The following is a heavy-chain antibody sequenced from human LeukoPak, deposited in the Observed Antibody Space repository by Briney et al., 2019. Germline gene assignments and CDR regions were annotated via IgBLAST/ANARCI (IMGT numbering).Heavy chain of an antibody. CDR1: GYTFTSYG. D-gene: IGHD3-22*01. CDR3: ARSLFYYDSSGYQIDY. V-gene: IGHV1-18*01. J-gene: IGHJ4*02. CDR2: ISAYNGNT. Sequence: ASVKVSCKASGYTFTSYGISWVRQAPGQGLEWMGWISAYNGNTNYAQKLQGRVTMTTDTSTSTAYMEPRSLRSDDTAVYYCARSLFYYDSSGYQIDYWGQGTLVTVSS.